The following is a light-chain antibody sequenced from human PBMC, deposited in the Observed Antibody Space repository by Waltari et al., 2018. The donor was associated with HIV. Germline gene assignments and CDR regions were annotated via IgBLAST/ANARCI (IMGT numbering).Light chain of an antibody. CDR1: QSVSSN. J-gene: IGKJ1*01. V-gene: IGKV3-15*01. Sequence: EIVMTQSPATLSVSPGERATLSCRASQSVSSNLAWYQQKPGQAPRLLIYGASTRATGIPARFSGSGSWTEFTLTISSLQSEDFVVYYCQQYNNWPPRSFGQGTKVEIK. CDR3: QQYNNWPPRS. CDR2: GAS.